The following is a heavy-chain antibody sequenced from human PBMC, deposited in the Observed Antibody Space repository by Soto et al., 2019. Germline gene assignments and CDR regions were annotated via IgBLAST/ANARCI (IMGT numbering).Heavy chain of an antibody. J-gene: IGHJ5*02. CDR1: GGTFSSYA. CDR3: AGNLGSHINWFDP. Sequence: SVKVSCKASGGTFSSYAISWVRQAPGEGLEWMGGIIPIFGTANYAQKFQGRVTITADESTSTAYMELSSLRSEDTAVYYCAGNLGSHINWFDPWGQGTLVTVSS. D-gene: IGHD2-15*01. V-gene: IGHV1-69*13. CDR2: IIPIFGTA.